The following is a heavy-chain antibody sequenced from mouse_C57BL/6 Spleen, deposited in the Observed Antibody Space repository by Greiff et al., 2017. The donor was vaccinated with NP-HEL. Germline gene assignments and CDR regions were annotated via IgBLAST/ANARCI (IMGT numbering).Heavy chain of an antibody. CDR1: GFTFSSYA. V-gene: IGHV5-4*01. Sequence: EVQLVESGGGLVKPGGSLKLSCAASGFTFSSYAMSWVRQTPDKRLEWVATISDGGSYTYYPDNVKGRFTISRDNAKNNLYLQMSHLKSEDTAMYYCARVGELGEYYFDYWGQGTTLTVSS. CDR3: ARVGELGEYYFDY. CDR2: ISDGGSYT. D-gene: IGHD4-1*01. J-gene: IGHJ2*01.